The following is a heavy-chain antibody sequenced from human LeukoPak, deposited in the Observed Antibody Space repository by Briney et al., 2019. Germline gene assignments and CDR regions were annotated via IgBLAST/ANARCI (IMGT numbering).Heavy chain of an antibody. CDR2: IYYSGST. D-gene: IGHD2-2*01. V-gene: IGHV4-61*08. CDR1: GGSISSGGYY. CDR3: ARVGTKYGLKGWFDP. J-gene: IGHJ5*02. Sequence: KPSETLSLTCTVSGGSISSGGYYWGWIRQPPGKGLEWIGYIYYSGSTNYNPSLKSRVTISVDTSKNQFSLKLSSVTAADTAAYYCARVGTKYGLKGWFDPWGQGTLVTVSS.